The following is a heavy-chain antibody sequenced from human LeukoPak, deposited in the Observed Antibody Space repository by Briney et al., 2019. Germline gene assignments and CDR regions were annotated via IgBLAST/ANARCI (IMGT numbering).Heavy chain of an antibody. V-gene: IGHV1-8*03. CDR1: GYTFTSYD. J-gene: IGHJ3*02. CDR2: MNPNSGNT. CDR3: ARDTTRGAFDI. D-gene: IGHD1-26*01. Sequence: ASVKVSCKASGYTFTSYDINWVRQATGQGLEWMGWMNPNSGNTGYAQKFQGRVTITRNTSISTAYMDLSRLTSDDTAVYYCARDTTRGAFDIWGQGTMVTVSS.